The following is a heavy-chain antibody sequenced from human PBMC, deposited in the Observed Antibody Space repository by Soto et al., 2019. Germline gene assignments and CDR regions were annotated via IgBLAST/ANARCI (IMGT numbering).Heavy chain of an antibody. CDR2: IIPIFGTA. V-gene: IGHV1-69*01. CDR3: ASSGYSSSWVGYYYGMDV. J-gene: IGHJ6*02. Sequence: QVQLVQSGAEVKKPGSSVKVSCKASGGTFSSYAISWVRQAPGQGLEWMGGIIPIFGTANYAQKFQGRVTITADESTSTACMELSSLRSEDTAVYYCASSGYSSSWVGYYYGMDVWGQGTTVTVSS. CDR1: GGTFSSYA. D-gene: IGHD6-13*01.